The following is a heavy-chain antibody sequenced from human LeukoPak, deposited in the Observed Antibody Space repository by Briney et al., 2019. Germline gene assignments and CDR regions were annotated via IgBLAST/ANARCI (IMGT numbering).Heavy chain of an antibody. D-gene: IGHD6-6*01. Sequence: SVKVSCKASGFTFTSSAVQWVRQARGQRLGWIGWIVVGSGNTNYAQKFQERVTITRDMSTSTAYMELSSLRSEDTAVYYCAADPSSSPGADWGQGTLVTVSS. CDR3: AADPSSSPGAD. CDR2: IVVGSGNT. CDR1: GFTFTSSA. V-gene: IGHV1-58*01. J-gene: IGHJ4*02.